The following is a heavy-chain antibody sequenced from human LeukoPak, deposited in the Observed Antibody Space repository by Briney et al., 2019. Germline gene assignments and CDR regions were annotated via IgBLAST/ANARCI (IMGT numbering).Heavy chain of an antibody. CDR3: ARDYYDSSGYYCFGY. CDR2: ISSNGGST. J-gene: IGHJ4*02. Sequence: GGSLRLSCAASGFTFSSYAMHWVRQAPGKGLEYVSAISSNGGSTYYASSVKGRFTISRDNSKNTLYLQMGSLRAEDMAVYYCARDYYDSSGYYCFGYWGQGTLVTVSS. D-gene: IGHD3-22*01. V-gene: IGHV3-64*01. CDR1: GFTFSSYA.